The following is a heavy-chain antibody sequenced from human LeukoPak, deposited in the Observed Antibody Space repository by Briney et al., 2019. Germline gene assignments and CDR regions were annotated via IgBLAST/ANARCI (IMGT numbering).Heavy chain of an antibody. V-gene: IGHV4-39*07. J-gene: IGHJ4*02. Sequence: SETLSLTCTVSGGSISSSSYYWSWIRQPPGKGLEWIGEINHSGSTNYNPSLKSRVTISVDTSKDQFSLKLSSVTAADTAVYYCARLGIWSGSGRQRGRDDYWGQGTLVTVSS. CDR2: INHSGST. CDR1: GGSISSSSYY. CDR3: ARLGIWSGSGRQRGRDDY. D-gene: IGHD3-10*01.